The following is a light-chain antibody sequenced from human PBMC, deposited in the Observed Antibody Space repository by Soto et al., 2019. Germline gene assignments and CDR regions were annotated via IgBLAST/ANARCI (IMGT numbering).Light chain of an antibody. Sequence: QSVLTQPPSASGTPGQRVTISCSGGTSSIGRNYLYWYQQLPGTAPKLVIYRNNQRPSGVPDRFSGSKSGTSASLAIRGLRSEDEADYYCAAWDDSLSGLYVFGTGTKVTVL. CDR2: RNN. CDR1: TSSIGRNY. V-gene: IGLV1-47*01. J-gene: IGLJ1*01. CDR3: AAWDDSLSGLYV.